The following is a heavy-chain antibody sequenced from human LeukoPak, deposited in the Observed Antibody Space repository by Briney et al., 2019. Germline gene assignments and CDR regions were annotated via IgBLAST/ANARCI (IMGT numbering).Heavy chain of an antibody. CDR2: ISYDGSYK. J-gene: IGHJ4*02. CDR3: AREGGDSSGYYGYFDY. Sequence: PGRSLRLSCAASGFTFSSYDMHWVRQAPGKGLEWVAVISYDGSYKYSADSVKGRFTISRDNAKNSLYLQMNSLRAEDTAVYYCAREGGDSSGYYGYFDYWGQGTLVTVSS. CDR1: GFTFSSYD. D-gene: IGHD3-22*01. V-gene: IGHV3-30*03.